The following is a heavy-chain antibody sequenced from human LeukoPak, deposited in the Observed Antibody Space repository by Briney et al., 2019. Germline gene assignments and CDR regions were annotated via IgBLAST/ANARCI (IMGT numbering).Heavy chain of an antibody. J-gene: IGHJ4*02. Sequence: GASVKVSCEASGYTFTGYYMHWVRQAPGQGLEWMGWINPNSGGTNYAQKFQGRVTMTRDTSISTAYMELSRLRSDDTAVYYCARDRGYCSSTSCWYFDYWGQGTLVTVSS. CDR2: INPNSGGT. V-gene: IGHV1-2*02. CDR1: GYTFTGYY. D-gene: IGHD2-2*01. CDR3: ARDRGYCSSTSCWYFDY.